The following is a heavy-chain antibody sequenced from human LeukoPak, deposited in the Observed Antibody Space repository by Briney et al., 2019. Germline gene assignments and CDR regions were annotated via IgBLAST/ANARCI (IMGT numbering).Heavy chain of an antibody. Sequence: PGGSLRLSCAAPGFTFSSYSMNWVRQAPGKGLEWVSSISSSSYIYYADSVKGRFTISRDNAKNSLYLQMNSLRAEDTAVYYCARGVGIAVAGVFDYWGQGTLVTVSS. V-gene: IGHV3-21*01. J-gene: IGHJ4*02. D-gene: IGHD6-19*01. CDR2: ISSSSYI. CDR3: ARGVGIAVAGVFDY. CDR1: GFTFSSYS.